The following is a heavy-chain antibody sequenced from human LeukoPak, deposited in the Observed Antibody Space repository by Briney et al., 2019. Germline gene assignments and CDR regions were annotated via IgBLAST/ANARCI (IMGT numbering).Heavy chain of an antibody. CDR3: AKDRAIVGATVFDY. CDR1: GFGFSSYA. V-gene: IGHV3-23*01. CDR2: ISGSGDNT. D-gene: IGHD1-26*01. Sequence: GGSLKLSCAASGFGFSSYAMSWVRQAPGKGLEWVSSISGSGDNTYYAESVKGRFTISRDNSKNTLFLQMNSLRAEDTAVYYCAKDRAIVGATVFDYWGQGTLVTVSS. J-gene: IGHJ4*02.